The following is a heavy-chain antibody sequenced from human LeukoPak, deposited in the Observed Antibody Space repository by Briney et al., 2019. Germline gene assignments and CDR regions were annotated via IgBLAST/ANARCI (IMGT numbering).Heavy chain of an antibody. J-gene: IGHJ5*02. D-gene: IGHD1-14*01. CDR2: INGDGSGR. V-gene: IGHV3-74*01. CDR3: ARKWFDP. CDR1: GFTFSDYW. Sequence: GGSLRLSCAASGFTFSDYWMHWVRQVPGKGLVWVSRINGDGSGRSYADSVEGRFTVSRDNAKNTLYLQMNSLRAEDTAVYYCARKWFDPWGQGTLVTVSS.